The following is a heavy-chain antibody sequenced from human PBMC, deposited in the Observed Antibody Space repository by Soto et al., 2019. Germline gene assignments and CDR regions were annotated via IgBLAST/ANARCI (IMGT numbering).Heavy chain of an antibody. CDR3: ARDLVDILTGSPPFFDY. CDR1: GYTFTGYY. J-gene: IGHJ4*02. CDR2: INPNSGGT. V-gene: IGHV1-2*04. Sequence: ASVKVSCKASGYTFTGYYMHWVRQAPGQGLEWMGWINPNSGGTNYAQKFQGWVTMTRDTSISTAYMELSRLRSDDTAVYYCARDLVDILTGSPPFFDYRGQGTLVTVSS. D-gene: IGHD3-9*01.